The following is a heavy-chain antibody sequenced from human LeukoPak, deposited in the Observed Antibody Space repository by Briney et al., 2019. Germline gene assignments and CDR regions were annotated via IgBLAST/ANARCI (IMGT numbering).Heavy chain of an antibody. CDR2: IKQDGSEK. J-gene: IGHJ5*02. Sequence: GGSLRLSCAASGFTFSNYWMTWVRQAPGKGLEWVANIKQDGSEKYYVDSVKGRFTISRDNAKNSLYLQINSLRAEDTAVYYCARAPAHHCSSTSCYGYFRFDPWGQGTLVTVSS. CDR3: ARAPAHHCSSTSCYGYFRFDP. CDR1: GFTFSNYW. D-gene: IGHD2-2*01. V-gene: IGHV3-7*01.